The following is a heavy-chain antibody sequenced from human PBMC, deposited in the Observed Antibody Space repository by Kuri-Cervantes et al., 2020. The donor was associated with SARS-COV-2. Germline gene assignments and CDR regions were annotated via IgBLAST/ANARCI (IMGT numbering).Heavy chain of an antibody. CDR1: GVNLSSYA. V-gene: IGHV1-69*13. J-gene: IGHJ5*02. CDR3: AGDAMIITLFGLENWVAA. CDR2: IIPIYGTT. D-gene: IGHD3/OR15-3a*01. Sequence: SVKVSCKASGVNLSSYAIAWVRQAPGQGLEWMGRIIPIYGTTNYAQKVQGRVTITADESTNTAYMEMSSLRSQDTAIYYCAGDAMIITLFGLENWVAAWGQGTLVTVSS.